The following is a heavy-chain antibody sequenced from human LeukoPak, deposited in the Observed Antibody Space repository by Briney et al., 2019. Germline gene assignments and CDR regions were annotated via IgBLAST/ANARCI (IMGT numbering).Heavy chain of an antibody. D-gene: IGHD1-1*01. CDR2: ISSSSSSTI. V-gene: IGHV3-48*01. Sequence: PGGSLRLSCAASGFTFSTYSMNWVRQAPGKGLEWVSYISSSSSSTIYYADSVKGRFTISRDNAKNSLDPQMNSLRAEDTAVYYCARGWIGPLVRLQLFDFWGQGTLVTVSS. CDR3: ARGWIGPLVRLQLFDF. J-gene: IGHJ4*02. CDR1: GFTFSTYS.